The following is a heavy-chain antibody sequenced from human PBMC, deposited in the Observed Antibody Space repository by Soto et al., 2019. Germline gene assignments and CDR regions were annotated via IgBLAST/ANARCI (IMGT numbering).Heavy chain of an antibody. CDR1: GGTISSSSYY. V-gene: IGHV4-39*01. D-gene: IGHD3-22*01. J-gene: IGHJ4*02. CDR2: IYYSGST. CDR3: AGLRYDFGS. Sequence: SETLSLTCTVSGGTISSSSYYWGWIRQPPGKGLEWIGSIYYSGSTYYNHSLKSRVTISVDTSKNQYYLKLSPVTAADTAASYCAGLRYDFGSWGQGTLVPVSS.